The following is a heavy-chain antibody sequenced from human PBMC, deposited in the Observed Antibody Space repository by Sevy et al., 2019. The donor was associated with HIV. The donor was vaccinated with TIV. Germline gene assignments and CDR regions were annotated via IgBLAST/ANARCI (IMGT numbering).Heavy chain of an antibody. J-gene: IGHJ5*02. Sequence: GGSLRLSCAASGFTFSNAWMSWVRQAPGKGLEWVGRIKSKTDGGTTDYAAPVKGRFTISRDDSKNTLYLQMNSLETEDRAVYYCTTLGTDYCGGDCSDLDPWGQGTLVTVSS. CDR1: GFTFSNAW. CDR3: TTLGTDYCGGDCSDLDP. V-gene: IGHV3-15*01. D-gene: IGHD2-21*02. CDR2: IKSKTDGGTT.